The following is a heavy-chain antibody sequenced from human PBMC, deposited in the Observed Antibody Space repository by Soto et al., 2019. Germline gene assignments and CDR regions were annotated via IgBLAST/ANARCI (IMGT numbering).Heavy chain of an antibody. CDR2: IYYSGRT. Sequence: SETLSLTCIVSGESISSGSYYWCWIRRPPGKGLDWIGSIYYSGRTYYNPSFKSRVTISIDTSKNQFSLKLSSVTATDTAVYYCARQRTTVVTQAYFDHWGQGALVTSPQ. V-gene: IGHV4-39*01. CDR3: ARQRTTVVTQAYFDH. J-gene: IGHJ4*02. D-gene: IGHD2-21*02. CDR1: GESISSGSYY.